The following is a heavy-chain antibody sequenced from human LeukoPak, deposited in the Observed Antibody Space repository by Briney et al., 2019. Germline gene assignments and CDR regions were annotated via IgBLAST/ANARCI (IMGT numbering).Heavy chain of an antibody. CDR2: ISFGGSNK. J-gene: IGHJ4*02. V-gene: IGHV3-30*04. CDR3: AREWEGFDY. D-gene: IGHD1-26*01. CDR1: GFTFSVYE. Sequence: TGGSLRLSCAASGFTFSVYEMNWVRQAPGKGLEWVALISFGGSNKYYADSVKGRFTISRDNSKNTLYLQMNSLRTEDTAVYYCAREWEGFDYWGQGTLVTVSS.